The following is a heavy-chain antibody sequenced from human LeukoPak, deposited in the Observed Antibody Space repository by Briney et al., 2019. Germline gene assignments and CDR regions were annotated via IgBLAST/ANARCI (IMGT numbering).Heavy chain of an antibody. CDR2: IRYDGSDK. CDR1: GFTFSYYG. D-gene: IGHD3-22*01. Sequence: GGSLRLSCAASGFTFSYYGMHWARQAPGKGLEWVAFIRYDGSDKYYADSVKGRFTISRDNSKNMLYLQMNSLRAEDTAVYYCAKDSSDYYFDYWGQGTLVTVSS. J-gene: IGHJ4*02. CDR3: AKDSSDYYFDY. V-gene: IGHV3-30*02.